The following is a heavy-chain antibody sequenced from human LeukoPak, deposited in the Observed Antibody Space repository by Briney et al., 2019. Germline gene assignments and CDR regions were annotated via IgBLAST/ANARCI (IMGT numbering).Heavy chain of an antibody. Sequence: PGESLKISCKGSGYSFTSYWIGWVRQMPGKGLEWMGIIYPGDSDTRYSPSFQGQVTISADKSISTAYLQWSSLKASDTAMYYCARHVGLPYYYYYMDVWGKGTTVTVSS. D-gene: IGHD1-26*01. V-gene: IGHV5-51*01. J-gene: IGHJ6*03. CDR1: GYSFTSYW. CDR3: ARHVGLPYYYYYMDV. CDR2: IYPGDSDT.